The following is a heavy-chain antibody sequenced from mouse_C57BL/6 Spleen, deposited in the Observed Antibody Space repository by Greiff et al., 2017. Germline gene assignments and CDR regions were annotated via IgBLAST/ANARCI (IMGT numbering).Heavy chain of an antibody. Sequence: QVQLQQSGAELVRPGASVKLSCKASGYTFTDYYINWVKQRPGQGLEWIARIYPGSGNTYYNEKFKGKATLTAEKSSSTAYMQLSSLTSEDSAVYFCARRSYYYGSSYGYAMDYWGQGTSVTVSS. V-gene: IGHV1-76*01. CDR1: GYTFTDYY. D-gene: IGHD1-1*01. CDR2: IYPGSGNT. CDR3: ARRSYYYGSSYGYAMDY. J-gene: IGHJ4*01.